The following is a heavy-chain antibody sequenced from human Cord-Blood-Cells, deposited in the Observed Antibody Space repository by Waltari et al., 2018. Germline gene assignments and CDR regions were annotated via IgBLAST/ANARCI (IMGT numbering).Heavy chain of an antibody. V-gene: IGHV1-8*03. Sequence: QVQLVQSGAEVKKPGASVKVSCKASGYTFTSYDINWVRQATGQGLEWMGWMNPNSCNTGYAQKFQGRVTITRNTSISPAYMELSSLRSEDTAVYYCARRRGYCSSTSCYSLFDYWGQGTLVTVSS. D-gene: IGHD2-2*02. CDR2: MNPNSCNT. J-gene: IGHJ4*02. CDR1: GYTFTSYD. CDR3: ARRRGYCSSTSCYSLFDY.